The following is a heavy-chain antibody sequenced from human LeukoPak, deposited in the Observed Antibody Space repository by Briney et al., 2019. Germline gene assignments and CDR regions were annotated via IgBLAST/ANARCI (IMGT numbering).Heavy chain of an antibody. Sequence: GGSLRLSCAASGFTFSSYWMHWVRQTPGKGLEWVGRIKSKTDGGTTDYVAPVQGRFTISRDDSKNTLYLQMNSLKSEDTAVYYCTTDYGSGSYRYFNYWGQGTLVTVSS. CDR1: GFTFSSYW. J-gene: IGHJ4*02. CDR2: IKSKTDGGTT. V-gene: IGHV3-15*01. D-gene: IGHD3-10*01. CDR3: TTDYGSGSYRYFNY.